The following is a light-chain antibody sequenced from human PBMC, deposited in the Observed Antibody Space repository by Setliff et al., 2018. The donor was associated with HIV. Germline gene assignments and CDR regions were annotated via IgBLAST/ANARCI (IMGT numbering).Light chain of an antibody. CDR2: DVS. CDR1: SSDIGNYNF. Sequence: ALTQPPSASGSPGQSVTISCTGTSSDIGNYNFASWYQQHPGKAPKLMIFDVSKRPSGVPDRFSGSKSGNTASLTVSGLQADDEADYYCSSYAGSDIYVFGTGTKVTVL. V-gene: IGLV2-8*01. J-gene: IGLJ1*01. CDR3: SSYAGSDIYV.